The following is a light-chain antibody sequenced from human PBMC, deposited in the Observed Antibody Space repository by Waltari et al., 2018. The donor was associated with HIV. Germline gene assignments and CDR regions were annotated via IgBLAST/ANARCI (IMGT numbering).Light chain of an antibody. V-gene: IGLV3-1*01. CDR2: QGS. CDR1: KLADKF. Sequence: ELTQPPSVSVPSGQTASIPCSGEKLADKFPCWYQKKPGQPPILLVYQGSRRPSGIPARISAPQSANPATLTVRGAQPLDEAEYFCQAWDADHAVFGGGTTLTVL. CDR3: QAWDADHAV. J-gene: IGLJ2*01.